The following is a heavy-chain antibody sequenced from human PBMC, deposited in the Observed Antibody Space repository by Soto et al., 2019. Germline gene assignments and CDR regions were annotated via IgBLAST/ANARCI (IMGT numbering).Heavy chain of an antibody. CDR3: ARFYMVRGVMGAFDI. J-gene: IGHJ3*02. D-gene: IGHD3-10*01. CDR2: IYYIGST. V-gene: IGHV4-31*02. Sequence: HPGKGLEWIGYIYYIGSTYYNPSLKSRVTISVDTSKNQFSLKLSSVTAADTAVYYCARFYMVRGVMGAFDIWGQGTMVTVSS.